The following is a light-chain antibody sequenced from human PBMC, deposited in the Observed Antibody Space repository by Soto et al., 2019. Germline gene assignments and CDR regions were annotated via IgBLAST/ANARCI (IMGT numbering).Light chain of an antibody. CDR2: GAS. CDR1: QSVSSN. CDR3: QKYNSWLPEYT. J-gene: IGKJ2*01. Sequence: EIVMTQSPATLSVSPGERATLSCRASQSVSSNLAWYQQKPGQAPRLLIYGASTRATGIPARFSGSGSGTEFTLTISSLQSEDFAVYYCQKYNSWLPEYTFGQGTKLEIK. V-gene: IGKV3-15*01.